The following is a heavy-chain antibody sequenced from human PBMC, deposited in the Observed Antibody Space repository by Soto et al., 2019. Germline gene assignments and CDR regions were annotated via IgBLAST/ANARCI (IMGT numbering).Heavy chain of an antibody. V-gene: IGHV3-21*01. CDR2: FCSSSIYI. D-gene: IGHD6-13*01. J-gene: IGHJ4*02. Sequence: GGSLRLSCAASGFTFSSSWMHWVRQGPGKGLEWVSSFCSSSIYIYYADSVKGRFTISRDNVKNSMYLQMNSLRAEDTAVYYCARERQQLVSSRFDYWGQGTLVTVSS. CDR1: GFTFSSSW. CDR3: ARERQQLVSSRFDY.